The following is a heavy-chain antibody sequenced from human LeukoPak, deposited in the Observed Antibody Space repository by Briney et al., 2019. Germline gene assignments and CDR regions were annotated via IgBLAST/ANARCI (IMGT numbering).Heavy chain of an antibody. J-gene: IGHJ4*02. V-gene: IGHV4-30-4*08. D-gene: IGHD3-3*01. CDR2: IYYSGST. CDR3: ARTYYDFWSGYSHRPPIDY. CDR1: GGSISSGDYY. Sequence: SEXLSLTCTVSGGSISSGDYYWSWIRQPPGTGLEWIGYIYYSGSTYYNPSLKSRVTISVDTSKNQFSLKLSSVTAADTAVYYCARTYYDFWSGYSHRPPIDYWGQGTLVTVSS.